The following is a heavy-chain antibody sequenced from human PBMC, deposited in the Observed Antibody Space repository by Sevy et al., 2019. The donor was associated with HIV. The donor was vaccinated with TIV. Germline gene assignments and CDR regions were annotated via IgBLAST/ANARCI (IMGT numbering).Heavy chain of an antibody. CDR3: STKPRY. CDR2: VKSKTDGGTT. V-gene: IGHV3-15*01. Sequence: GGSLRLSCAGSGLTFSNVWMNWVRQAPGKGLEWVGRVKSKTDGGTTDYAAPVKGRFTSSRDDSKITLYLQMKSLKTEDTAMYYCSTKPRYWGQGTLVTVSS. CDR1: GLTFSNVW. J-gene: IGHJ4*02.